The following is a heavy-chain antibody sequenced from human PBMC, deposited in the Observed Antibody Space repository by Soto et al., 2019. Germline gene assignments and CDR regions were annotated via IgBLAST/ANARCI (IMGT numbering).Heavy chain of an antibody. Sequence: GGSLRLSCAASGFTFSSFAMSWVRQAPGKGLEWVSAIRGGGGGTYYADSVKGRFTISRDNSKNTQYLQMNSLRAEDTAVYYCARVLGGSGSPVDYWGQGTLVTGSS. J-gene: IGHJ4*02. V-gene: IGHV3-23*01. CDR1: GFTFSSFA. CDR3: ARVLGGSGSPVDY. CDR2: IRGGGGGT. D-gene: IGHD2-15*01.